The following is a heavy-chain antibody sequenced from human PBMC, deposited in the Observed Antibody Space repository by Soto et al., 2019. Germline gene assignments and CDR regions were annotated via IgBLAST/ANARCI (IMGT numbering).Heavy chain of an antibody. CDR3: ARTGGSYREYYYYGMDV. D-gene: IGHD1-26*01. CDR2: INSDGSST. J-gene: IGHJ6*02. Sequence: PGGSLRLSCAASGFTFSSYWMHWVRQAPGKGLVWVSRINSDGSSTSYADSVKGRFTISRDNAKNTLYLQMNSLRAEDTAVYYCARTGGSYREYYYYGMDVWGQGTTVTVSS. V-gene: IGHV3-74*01. CDR1: GFTFSSYW.